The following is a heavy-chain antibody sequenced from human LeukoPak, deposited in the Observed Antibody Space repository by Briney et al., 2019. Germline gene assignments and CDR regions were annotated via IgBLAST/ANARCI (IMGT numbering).Heavy chain of an antibody. CDR1: GRSISSHY. Sequence: SETLTLTCTVSGRSISSHYWSWIRQPPGKGLEWIGYIYYSGSTNYNPSLKSRVTISVDTSKNQFSLKLSSVTAADTAVYYCARGGTLRGEGAFDIWGQGTMVTVSS. V-gene: IGHV4-59*11. CDR3: ARGGTLRGEGAFDI. D-gene: IGHD3-16*01. CDR2: IYYSGST. J-gene: IGHJ3*02.